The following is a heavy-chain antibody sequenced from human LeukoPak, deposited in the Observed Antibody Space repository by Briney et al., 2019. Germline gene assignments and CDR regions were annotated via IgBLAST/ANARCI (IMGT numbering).Heavy chain of an antibody. CDR1: GYTFTGYY. D-gene: IGHD2-2*01. V-gene: IGHV1-2*02. CDR3: ARPHCSTSCHDGFDP. CDR2: INPNSGGT. J-gene: IGHJ5*02. Sequence: ASVKVSCKASGYTFTGYYMHWERQAPGQGLEWMGWINPNSGGTNYAQKFQGRVTMTRDTSISTAYMELSRLRSDDTAVYYCARPHCSTSCHDGFDPWGQGTLVTVSS.